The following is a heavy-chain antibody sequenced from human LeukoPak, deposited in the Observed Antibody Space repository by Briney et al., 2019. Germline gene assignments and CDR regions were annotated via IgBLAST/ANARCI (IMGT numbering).Heavy chain of an antibody. CDR2: IKQDGSEK. J-gene: IGHJ4*02. V-gene: IGHV3-7*01. Sequence: GGSLRRSCAASGFTSSSYSMNWVRQAPGKGLEWVANIKQDGSEKYYVDSVKGRFTISRDNAKNSLYLQMNSLRAEDTAVYYCAREDGYSSGWYAVDYWGQGTLVTVSS. CDR1: GFTSSSYS. CDR3: AREDGYSSGWYAVDY. D-gene: IGHD6-19*01.